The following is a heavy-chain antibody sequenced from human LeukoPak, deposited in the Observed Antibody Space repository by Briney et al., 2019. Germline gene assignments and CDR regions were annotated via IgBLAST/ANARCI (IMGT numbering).Heavy chain of an antibody. CDR2: INPHSGAT. CDR1: GYGFSDVY. J-gene: IGHJ5*02. CDR3: ATSSSVTHTRDP. Sequence: ASVKVSCKASGYGFSDVYFNWVRQAPGQGLEWMGWINPHSGATNYAQRFQGRVSMDASIDTAYMELSRPTSDDTAVYYCATSSSVTHTRDPWGQGTLVTASS. V-gene: IGHV1-2*02. D-gene: IGHD5/OR15-5a*01.